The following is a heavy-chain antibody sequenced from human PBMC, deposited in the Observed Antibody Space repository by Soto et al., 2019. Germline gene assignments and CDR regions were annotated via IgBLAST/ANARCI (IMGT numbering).Heavy chain of an antibody. D-gene: IGHD4-4*01. CDR2: ISSTTNYI. CDR1: GFTFTRYS. Sequence: GGSLRLSCAASGFTFTRYSMNWVRQAPGKGLEWVSSISSTTNYIYYGDSMKGRFTMTRDASISTAYMEVTSLRHGDTAVYFCARSDDSTSYPLDLWGPGTLVTVSS. CDR3: ARSDDSTSYPLDL. V-gene: IGHV3-21*04. J-gene: IGHJ5*02.